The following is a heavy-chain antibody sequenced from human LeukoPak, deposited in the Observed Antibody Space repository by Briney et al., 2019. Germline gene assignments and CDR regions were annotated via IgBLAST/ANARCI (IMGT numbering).Heavy chain of an antibody. Sequence: SEALSLTCTVSGGSISSYYWSWIRQPPGKGLEWIGYIYYSGSTNYNPSLKSRVTISVDTSKNQFSLKLSSVTAADTAVYYCARGRYQLPYFDYWGQGTLVTVSS. D-gene: IGHD2-2*01. V-gene: IGHV4-59*01. J-gene: IGHJ4*02. CDR2: IYYSGST. CDR3: ARGRYQLPYFDY. CDR1: GGSISSYY.